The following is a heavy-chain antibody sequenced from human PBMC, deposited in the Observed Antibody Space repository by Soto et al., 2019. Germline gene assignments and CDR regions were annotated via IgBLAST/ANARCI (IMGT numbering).Heavy chain of an antibody. V-gene: IGHV3-23*01. CDR2: VSGSGGRT. CDR1: GFTFINYA. CDR3: ANLEASDY. J-gene: IGHJ4*02. Sequence: EVHLLESGGGLVQPGGSLRLSCEASGFTFINYAMSWVRQAPGKGLEWVSSVSGSGGRTYYADSVKGRFTISRDNFKNMVYLQMNSLRAEDTAVYYCANLEASDYWGQGTLVTVSA.